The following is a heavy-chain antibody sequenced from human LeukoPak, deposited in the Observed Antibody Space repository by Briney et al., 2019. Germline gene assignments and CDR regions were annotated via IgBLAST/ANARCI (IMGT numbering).Heavy chain of an antibody. J-gene: IGHJ4*02. CDR2: IKSKTDGGTT. CDR3: TTDPQGGAYCGGDCYPLDY. Sequence: PGGSLRLSCAASGFTFSNAWMSWVRQAPGKGLEWVGRIKSKTDGGTTDYAAPVKGRFTISRDDSKNTLYLQMNSLKTEDTAVYYCTTDPQGGAYCGGDCYPLDYWGQGTLVTVSS. CDR1: GFTFSNAW. D-gene: IGHD2-21*02. V-gene: IGHV3-15*01.